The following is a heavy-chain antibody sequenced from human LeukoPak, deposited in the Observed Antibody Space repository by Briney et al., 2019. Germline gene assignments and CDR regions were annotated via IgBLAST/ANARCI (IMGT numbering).Heavy chain of an antibody. Sequence: SETLSLTCTVSGGSVSSGSYHWNWIRQPAGKGLEWIGRIYTSGSTNYNPSLKSRVTISLDTSENQFSLKLTSVTAADTAVYYCARDGVERFLEWSTTWFDPWGQGTLVTVSS. CDR1: GGSVSSGSYH. V-gene: IGHV4-61*02. CDR3: ARDGVERFLEWSTTWFDP. CDR2: IYTSGST. D-gene: IGHD3-3*01. J-gene: IGHJ5*02.